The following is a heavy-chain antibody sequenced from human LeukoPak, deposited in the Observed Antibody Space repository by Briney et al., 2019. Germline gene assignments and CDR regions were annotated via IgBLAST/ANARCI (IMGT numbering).Heavy chain of an antibody. CDR1: RFICSNYA. Sequence: GGSLRLSCAASRFICSNYAMDWVPQAPGQGREGGSGIYDSGSSTYYAHSMKGPFTAFTDTSRNTLYLRKHRLKAKDTAVYCCAKDLHGWIFGAGVHWGQGNLVTVSS. CDR3: AKDLHGWIFGAGVH. J-gene: IGHJ1*01. D-gene: IGHD3-3*01. CDR2: IYDSGSST. V-gene: IGHV3-23*05.